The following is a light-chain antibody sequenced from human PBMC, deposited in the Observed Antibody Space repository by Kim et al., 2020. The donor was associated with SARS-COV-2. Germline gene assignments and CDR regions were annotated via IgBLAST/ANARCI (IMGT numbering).Light chain of an antibody. V-gene: IGKV3-15*01. CDR3: QHYHYRRA. CDR1: QSISSN. J-gene: IGKJ5*01. CDR2: GAS. Sequence: SVSPGERATLSRRASQSISSNFAWYQQKPGQAPRVLIYGASTRAAGVPARFSGSGSGTEFTLTISSLQSDDFAIYYCQHYHYRRAFGQGTRLEIK.